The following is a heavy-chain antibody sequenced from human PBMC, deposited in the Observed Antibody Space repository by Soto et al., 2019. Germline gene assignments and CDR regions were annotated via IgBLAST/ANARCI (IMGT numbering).Heavy chain of an antibody. D-gene: IGHD6-13*01. V-gene: IGHV4-39*01. CDR3: ARLSPRGAAAGMVY. Sequence: QLQLQESGPGLVKPSETLSLTCTVSGGSISSSSYYWGWIRQPPGKGLEWIGSIYYSGSTYYNPSLKSRVTISVDTSKNQFSLKLSSVTAADTAVYYCARLSPRGAAAGMVYWGQGTLVTVSS. J-gene: IGHJ4*02. CDR2: IYYSGST. CDR1: GGSISSSSYY.